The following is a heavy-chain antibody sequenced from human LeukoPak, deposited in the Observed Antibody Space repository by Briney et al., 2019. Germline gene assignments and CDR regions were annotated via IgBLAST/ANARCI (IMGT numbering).Heavy chain of an antibody. V-gene: IGHV4-4*07. CDR2: IYTSGST. CDR3: ARDRETYYYDSSGHTVGDYFDY. J-gene: IGHJ4*02. D-gene: IGHD3-22*01. CDR1: GGSISSYY. Sequence: SETLSLTCTVSGGSISSYYWSWIRQPAGKGLEWIGRIYTSGSTNYNPSLRSRVTMSVGTSKNQFSLKLSSVTAADTAVYYCARDRETYYYDSSGHTVGDYFDYWGQGTLVTVSS.